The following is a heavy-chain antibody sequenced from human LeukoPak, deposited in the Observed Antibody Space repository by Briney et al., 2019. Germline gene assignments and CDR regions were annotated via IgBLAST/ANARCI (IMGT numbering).Heavy chain of an antibody. V-gene: IGHV1-2*02. J-gene: IGHJ3*02. CDR1: GYTFTGYY. D-gene: IGHD3-22*01. Sequence: GASVKVSCKASGYTFTGYYMHWVRQAPGQGLEWMGWISPNSDGTNYAQKFQGRVTMTRDTSISTAYMELSRLRSDDTAVYYCARGFAGYYDSSGYYQGGAFDIWGQGTMVTVSS. CDR3: ARGFAGYYDSSGYYQGGAFDI. CDR2: ISPNSDGT.